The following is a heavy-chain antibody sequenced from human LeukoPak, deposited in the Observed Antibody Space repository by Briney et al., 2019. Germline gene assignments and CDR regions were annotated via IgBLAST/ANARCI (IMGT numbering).Heavy chain of an antibody. J-gene: IGHJ6*03. CDR3: AKIEREEGSYMDV. D-gene: IGHD1-26*01. CDR2: ISGSGGST. V-gene: IGHV3-23*01. Sequence: GGSLRLSCAASGFTFSNYAMSWVRQAPGKGLEWVSGISGSGGSTYYADSVKGRFTISRDNSKNTLYLKMNSLRAEDTAVYFCAKIEREEGSYMDVWGKGTTVTVSS. CDR1: GFTFSNYA.